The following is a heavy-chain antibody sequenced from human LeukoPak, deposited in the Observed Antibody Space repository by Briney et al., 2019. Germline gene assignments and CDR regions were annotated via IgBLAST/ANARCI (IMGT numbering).Heavy chain of an antibody. V-gene: IGHV4-34*01. CDR1: GGSFSGYY. D-gene: IGHD3-3*01. J-gene: IGHJ6*02. CDR3: ARGTTIFGVVITKYYYGMDV. CDR2: INHSGST. Sequence: SETLSLTCAVYGGSFSGYYWSWIRQPPGKGLEWIGEINHSGSTNYNPSLKSRVTISVDTSKNQFSLKLSSVTAADTAVYYCARGTTIFGVVITKYYYGMDVWGQGTTVTVSS.